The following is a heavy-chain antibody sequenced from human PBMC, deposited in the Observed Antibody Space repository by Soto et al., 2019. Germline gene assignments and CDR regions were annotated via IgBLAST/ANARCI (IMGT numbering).Heavy chain of an antibody. J-gene: IGHJ4*02. V-gene: IGHV3-23*01. D-gene: IGHD6-13*01. Sequence: GGSLRLSCAASGFTFSSYAMSWVRQAPGKGLEWVSTISGSGGSTYYADSVKGRFTISRDNSKNTLYLQMNSLRAEDTAVYYCAKGTKINSSSWYYLDYWGQGTLVTVSS. CDR3: AKGTKINSSSWYYLDY. CDR2: ISGSGGST. CDR1: GFTFSSYA.